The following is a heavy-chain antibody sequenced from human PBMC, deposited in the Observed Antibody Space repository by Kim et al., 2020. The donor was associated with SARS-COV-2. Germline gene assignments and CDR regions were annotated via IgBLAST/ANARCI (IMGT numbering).Heavy chain of an antibody. Sequence: ASVKVSCKTSGHTLTIYSLHWVRQAPGQRLEWMGWINVVNGDTKSSQRFQDRVTINKDASASTVYMELRSLTSEDTAMYYCAGLKRGGDVDYWGQGTLVTVSP. V-gene: IGHV1-3*01. CDR1: GHTLTIYS. CDR3: AGLKRGGDVDY. D-gene: IGHD6-25*01. J-gene: IGHJ4*02. CDR2: INVVNGDT.